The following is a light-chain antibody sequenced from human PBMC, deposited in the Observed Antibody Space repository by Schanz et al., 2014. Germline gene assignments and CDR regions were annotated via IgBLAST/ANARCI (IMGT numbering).Light chain of an antibody. J-gene: IGLJ2*01. CDR1: SSNVGSNT. CDR3: SSYAGSNNFT. Sequence: QSVLPQPPSASGTPGQRVTMSCSGSSSNVGSNTVNWYQQLPGTAPKLLMHTNNQRPSGVPDRFSGSRSGSTASLTISGLQAADEADYYCSSYAGSNNFTFGGGTKLTVL. V-gene: IGLV1-44*01. CDR2: TNN.